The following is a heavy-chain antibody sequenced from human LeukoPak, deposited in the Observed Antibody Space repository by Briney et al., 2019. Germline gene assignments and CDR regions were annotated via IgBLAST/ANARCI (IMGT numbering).Heavy chain of an antibody. CDR2: ISTSSSTI. Sequence: GGSLRLSCAASGFTFSSYDMNWVRQAPGKGLEWVSYISTSSSTIYYADSVKGRFTISRDNAKNSLYLQMNSLRAEDTAVYYCASMSTVGDYAPYYCMDVWGKGTTVTVSS. V-gene: IGHV3-48*04. CDR3: ASMSTVGDYAPYYCMDV. J-gene: IGHJ6*03. CDR1: GFTFSSYD. D-gene: IGHD4-17*01.